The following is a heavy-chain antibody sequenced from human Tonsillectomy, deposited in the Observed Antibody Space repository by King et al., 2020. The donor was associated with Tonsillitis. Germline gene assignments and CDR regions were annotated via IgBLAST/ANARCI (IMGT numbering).Heavy chain of an antibody. CDR2: IDWNDVK. CDR1: GFSLTTSGMC. CDR3: ARNKYSHGWTDYHGTDV. D-gene: IGHD6-19*01. V-gene: IGHV2-70*01. Sequence: VTLKESGPALVKPTQTLTLTCTFSGFSLTTSGMCLSWIRQPPGKALEWLALIDWNDVKYYSASLKTRLTISRDTSKNQVVLTMTNMDPVDTATYFCARNKYSHGWTDYHGTDVWRQGTTVTVPS. J-gene: IGHJ6*02.